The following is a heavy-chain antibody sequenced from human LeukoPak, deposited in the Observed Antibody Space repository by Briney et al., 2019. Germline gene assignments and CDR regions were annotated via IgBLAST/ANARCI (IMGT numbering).Heavy chain of an antibody. CDR3: ARGQAVSHYYDSSGYYYYWFDP. Sequence: GASVKVSCKASGGTFSSYAISWVRQAPGQGLEWMGGIIPIFGTANYAQKFHGRVTITTDESTSTAYMELSSLRSEDTAVYYCARGQAVSHYYDSSGYYYYWFDPWGQGTLVTVSS. D-gene: IGHD3-22*01. J-gene: IGHJ5*02. CDR1: GGTFSSYA. CDR2: IIPIFGTA. V-gene: IGHV1-69*05.